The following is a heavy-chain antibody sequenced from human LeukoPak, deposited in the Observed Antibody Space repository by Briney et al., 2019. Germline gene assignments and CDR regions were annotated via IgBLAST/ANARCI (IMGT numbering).Heavy chain of an antibody. Sequence: GRSLRLSCVASEFRFSTYAMHWVRQAPGQGLEWVGIINPSGGRTAQKFQGRVTMTRDTSTSTVYMELSSLRSEDTAVYYCARDNQSKYRYFDYWGQGTLVTVSS. CDR3: ARDNQSKYRYFDY. D-gene: IGHD1-14*01. J-gene: IGHJ4*02. CDR2: INPSGGRT. CDR1: EFRFSTYA. V-gene: IGHV1-46*01.